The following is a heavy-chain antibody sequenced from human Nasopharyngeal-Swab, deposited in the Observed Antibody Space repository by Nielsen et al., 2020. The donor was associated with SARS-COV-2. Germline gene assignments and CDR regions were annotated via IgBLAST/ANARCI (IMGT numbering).Heavy chain of an antibody. CDR3: ARDIGIAARPDEFIRMAV. V-gene: IGHV1-69*13. CDR2: IIPIFGTA. Sequence: SVKVSCKASGGTFSSYAISWVRQAPGQGLEWMGGIIPIFGTANYAQKFQGRVTITADESTSTAYMELSSLRSEDTAVYYCARDIGIAARPDEFIRMAVWGKGTTVTVSS. D-gene: IGHD6-6*01. CDR1: GGTFSSYA. J-gene: IGHJ6*04.